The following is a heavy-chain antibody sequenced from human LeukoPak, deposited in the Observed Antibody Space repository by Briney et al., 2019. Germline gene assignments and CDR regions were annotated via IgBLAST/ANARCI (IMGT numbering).Heavy chain of an antibody. Sequence: SETLSLTCAVSGYSISSGYYWGWIRQPPGKGLEWIGSIYHSGSTYYNPSLKSRVTISVDTSKNQFSLKLSSVTAADTAVYYCARDNGYSSGWLRLGFDYWGQGTLVTVSS. CDR3: ARDNGYSSGWLRLGFDY. CDR1: GYSISSGYY. D-gene: IGHD6-19*01. J-gene: IGHJ4*02. CDR2: IYHSGST. V-gene: IGHV4-38-2*02.